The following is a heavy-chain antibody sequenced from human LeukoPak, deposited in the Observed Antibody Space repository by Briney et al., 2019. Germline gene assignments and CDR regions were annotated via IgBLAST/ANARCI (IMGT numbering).Heavy chain of an antibody. CDR1: GFTFSSYG. D-gene: IGHD6-19*01. Sequence: GRSLRLSCAASGFTFSSYGMHWVRQAPGKGLEWVAVISYDGSNKYYADSVKGRFTISRDNSKNTLYLQMNSLRAEDTAVYYCAKMKGPYSSGWYYWGQGTLVTVSS. J-gene: IGHJ4*02. CDR3: AKMKGPYSSGWYY. V-gene: IGHV3-30*18. CDR2: ISYDGSNK.